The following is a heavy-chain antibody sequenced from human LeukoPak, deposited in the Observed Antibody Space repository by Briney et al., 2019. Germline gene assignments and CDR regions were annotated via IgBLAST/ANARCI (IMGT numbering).Heavy chain of an antibody. J-gene: IGHJ4*02. CDR2: ISSSSSYI. D-gene: IGHD3-10*01. CDR3: ARVGLGSRFDY. V-gene: IGHV3-21*01. CDR1: GFTFSSYS. Sequence: GGSLRLSCAASGFTFSSYSMNWVRQAPGEGLEWVSSISSSSSYIYYAGSVKGRFTISRDNAKNSLYLQMNSLRAEDTAVYYCARVGLGSRFDYWGQGTLVTVSS.